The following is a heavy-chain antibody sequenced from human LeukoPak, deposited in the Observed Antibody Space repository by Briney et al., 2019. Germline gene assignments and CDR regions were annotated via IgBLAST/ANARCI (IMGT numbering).Heavy chain of an antibody. V-gene: IGHV1-2*02. CDR1: GYTFTGYY. D-gene: IGHD6-19*01. Sequence: ASVKVSCMASGYTFTGYYMHWVRQAPGQGLEWMGWINPNNGGANYAQNFQGRVTMTRDTSISTAYMELSRLRADDTAVYYCARDQDIAVAGTFDFWGQGTLVSVSS. CDR3: ARDQDIAVAGTFDF. J-gene: IGHJ4*02. CDR2: INPNNGGA.